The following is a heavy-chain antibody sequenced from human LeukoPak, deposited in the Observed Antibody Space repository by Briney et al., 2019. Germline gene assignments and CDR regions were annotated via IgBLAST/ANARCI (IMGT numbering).Heavy chain of an antibody. CDR1: GGSFSGFY. CDR2: INHGGST. D-gene: IGHD1-1*01. J-gene: IGHJ4*02. Sequence: SETLSLTCAVYGGSFSGFYWSWIRQPPGKGLEWIGEINHGGSTNYNPSLKSRVTISVDTSKNQFSLTLSSATAADTAVYYCARDDPYYFDYWGQGTLVTVSS. CDR3: ARDDPYYFDY. V-gene: IGHV4-34*01.